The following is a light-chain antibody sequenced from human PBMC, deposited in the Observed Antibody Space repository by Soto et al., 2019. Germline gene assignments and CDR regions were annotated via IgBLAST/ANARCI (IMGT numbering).Light chain of an antibody. V-gene: IGKV3-11*01. J-gene: IGKJ2*01. Sequence: EIVLTQSPATVSLSPGERATLSCRASQTVSRHLAWYQQKPGQAPRLLIYDISNRDTGIPARFSGSGSGTDFTLTISSLEPEDPAVYYCQQRSNWPRNTFGQGTKLEIK. CDR3: QQRSNWPRNT. CDR2: DIS. CDR1: QTVSRH.